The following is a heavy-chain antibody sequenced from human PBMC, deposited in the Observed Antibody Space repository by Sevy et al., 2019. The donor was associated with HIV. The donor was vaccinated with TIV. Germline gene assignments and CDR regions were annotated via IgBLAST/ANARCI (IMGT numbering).Heavy chain of an antibody. D-gene: IGHD3-22*01. CDR1: GGSISSYY. J-gene: IGHJ4*02. CDR3: ARVPLSSGYLGPPEYYFDY. V-gene: IGHV4-59*01. CDR2: IYYSGST. Sequence: SETLSLTCTVSGGSISSYYWSWIRQPPGKGLEWIGYIYYSGSTNYSPSLKSRVTISVDTSKNQFSLKLSSVTAADTAVYYCARVPLSSGYLGPPEYYFDYWGQGTLVTVSS.